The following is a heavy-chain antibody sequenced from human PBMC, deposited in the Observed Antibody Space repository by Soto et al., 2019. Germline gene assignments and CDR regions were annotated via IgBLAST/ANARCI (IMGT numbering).Heavy chain of an antibody. CDR2: ISSSSSTI. Sequence: GGSLRLSCAASGFPLSSYSINWVRQAPGKGLEWVSYISSSSSTIYYADSVKGRFTISRDNAKNSLYLQMNSLRAEDTAVYYCARHYDFWSGYYPDAFDIWGHGTMVTVS. J-gene: IGHJ3*02. V-gene: IGHV3-48*01. CDR3: ARHYDFWSGYYPDAFDI. CDR1: GFPLSSYS. D-gene: IGHD3-3*01.